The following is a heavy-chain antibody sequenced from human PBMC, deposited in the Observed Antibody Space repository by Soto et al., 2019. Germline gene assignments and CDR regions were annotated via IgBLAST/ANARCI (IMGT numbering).Heavy chain of an antibody. CDR3: ARSRINYDYVWGSYRYPPNYFDY. Sequence: SETLSLTCTVSGGSISSGDYYWSWIRQPPGKGLEWIGYIYYSGSTYYNPSLKSRVTISVDTSKNQFSLKLSSVTAADTAVYYCARSRINYDYVWGSYRYPPNYFDYWGQGTLGTVS. J-gene: IGHJ4*02. CDR2: IYYSGST. D-gene: IGHD3-16*02. CDR1: GGSISSGDYY. V-gene: IGHV4-30-4*01.